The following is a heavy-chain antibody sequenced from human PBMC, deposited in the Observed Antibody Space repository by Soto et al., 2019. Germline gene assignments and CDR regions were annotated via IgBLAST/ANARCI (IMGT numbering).Heavy chain of an antibody. V-gene: IGHV3-23*01. Sequence: GGSLRLSCAASGFTFSSYAMSWVRQASGKGLEWVSAISGGGGSIYYADSVKGRFTISRDNSKNTLYLQMNSLRAEDTAIYYCAKSPYYDILTGYYCDYWGQGTLVTVSS. CDR2: ISGGGGSI. D-gene: IGHD3-9*01. J-gene: IGHJ4*02. CDR1: GFTFSSYA. CDR3: AKSPYYDILTGYYCDY.